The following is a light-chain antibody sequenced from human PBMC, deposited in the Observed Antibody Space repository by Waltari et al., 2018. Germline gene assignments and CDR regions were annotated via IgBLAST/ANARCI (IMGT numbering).Light chain of an antibody. J-gene: IGKJ2*01. CDR3: QQSYTTPYT. V-gene: IGKV1-39*01. Sequence: DIQMTQSPSSLSASVGERVTLTCRTSQSFSTYLNWYQQKPGKAPKLLIYAASTLQTGVPSRFSGGGSGTDFTLTISSLQPEDFATYYCQQSYTTPYTFGQGTKLEI. CDR1: QSFSTY. CDR2: AAS.